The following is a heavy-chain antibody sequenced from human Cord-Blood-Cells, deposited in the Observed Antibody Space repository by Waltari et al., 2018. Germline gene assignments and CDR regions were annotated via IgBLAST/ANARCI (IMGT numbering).Heavy chain of an antibody. Sequence: QVQLVQSGAEVKKPGASVKVSCKASGYTFTSYAMHWVRQAPGQRLGWMGWINAGNGHTEYSQKVQGRVTITRDTSASTAYMELSSLRSEDTGVYYCVRDLGELSLSYPDAFDICGQGTMVTVSS. CDR3: VRDLGELSLSYPDAFDI. D-gene: IGHD3-16*02. J-gene: IGHJ3*02. CDR2: INAGNGHT. V-gene: IGHV1-3*01. CDR1: GYTFTSYA.